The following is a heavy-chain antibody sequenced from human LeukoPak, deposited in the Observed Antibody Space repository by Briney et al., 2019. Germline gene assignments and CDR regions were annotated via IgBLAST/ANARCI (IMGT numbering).Heavy chain of an antibody. V-gene: IGHV3-30*18. CDR1: GFTFSSYG. Sequence: PGGSLRLSCAASGFTFSSYGMHWVRQAPGKVLEWVAVISYDGSNKYYADSVKGRFTISRDNSKNTLYLQMNSLRAEDTAVYYCANGPSYDILTGYYYYYYGMDVWGKGTTVTVSS. D-gene: IGHD3-9*01. J-gene: IGHJ6*04. CDR2: ISYDGSNK. CDR3: ANGPSYDILTGYYYYYYGMDV.